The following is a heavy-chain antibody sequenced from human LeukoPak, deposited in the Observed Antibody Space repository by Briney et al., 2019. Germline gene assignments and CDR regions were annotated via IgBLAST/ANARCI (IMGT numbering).Heavy chain of an antibody. CDR2: IYYSGST. V-gene: IGHV4-39*01. Sequence: PSETLSLTCTVSGGSLSSTSYFWGWIRQPPGTGLEWIGTIYYSGSTYYNPSLKSRVTMSVDTSRNQFSLKLSSVNAADTAVYYCAKAGVRYYDSSGLHAFDIWGQGTMVTVSS. J-gene: IGHJ3*02. CDR3: AKAGVRYYDSSGLHAFDI. CDR1: GGSLSSTSYF. D-gene: IGHD3-22*01.